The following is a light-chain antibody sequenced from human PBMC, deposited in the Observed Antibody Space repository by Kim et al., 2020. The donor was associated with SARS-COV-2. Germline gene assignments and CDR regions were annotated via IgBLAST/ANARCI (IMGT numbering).Light chain of an antibody. V-gene: IGKV3-11*01. J-gene: IGKJ4*01. CDR2: SDS. CDR3: QQRTNWPRALT. Sequence: SPWERAPLSARASQVLGSYLAWYQHKPGQPPRLLRYSDSNRATGIPDRFTGSGSGTDFTLTITSLEPEDSAIYYCQQRTNWPRALTFGGGTKVDIK. CDR1: QVLGSY.